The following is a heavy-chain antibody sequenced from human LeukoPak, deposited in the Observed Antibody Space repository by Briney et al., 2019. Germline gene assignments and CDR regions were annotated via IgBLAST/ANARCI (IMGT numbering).Heavy chain of an antibody. CDR2: INPNSGGT. CDR1: GGTFSSYA. V-gene: IGHV1-2*02. Sequence: GASVKVSCKASGGTFSSYAISWVRQAPGQGLEWMGWINPNSGGTNYAQKFQGRVTMTRDTSISTAYMELSRLRSDDTAVYYCVRAVTRVLWWFDPWGQGTLVTVSS. CDR3: VRAVTRVLWWFDP. D-gene: IGHD4-11*01. J-gene: IGHJ5*02.